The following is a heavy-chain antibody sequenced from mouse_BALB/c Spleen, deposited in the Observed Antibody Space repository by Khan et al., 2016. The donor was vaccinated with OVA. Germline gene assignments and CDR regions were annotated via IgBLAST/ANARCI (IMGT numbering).Heavy chain of an antibody. CDR3: VRDGANSRNDGWFAY. D-gene: IGHD4-1*02. CDR2: INPSNGYT. J-gene: IGHJ3*01. CDR1: GYTFTSYT. Sequence: QVQLQQSGAELARPGASVKMSCKASGYTFTSYTIHWIKQRPGQGLEWIGYINPSNGYTNYNQKFKDKATLTADKSSTTAYMQLSSLTSDDSAVXTCVRDGANSRNDGWFAYWGHGTLVTVSA. V-gene: IGHV1-4*01.